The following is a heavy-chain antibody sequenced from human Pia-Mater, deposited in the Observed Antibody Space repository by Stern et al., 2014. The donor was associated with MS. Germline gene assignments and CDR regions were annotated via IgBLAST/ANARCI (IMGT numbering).Heavy chain of an antibody. D-gene: IGHD6-13*01. J-gene: IGHJ4*02. CDR3: ATLGY. CDR1: GFTFDDYA. CDR2: IRWNSGYI. V-gene: IGHV3-9*01. Sequence: EVQLVESGGGLVQPGRSLRLSCAASGFTFDDYAVTWVRQPPGKGLEWVSGIRWNSGYIGYAGSVKGRFTISRDNAKNSLYLQMNSLRPDDTALYYCATLGYWGQGTLVTVSS.